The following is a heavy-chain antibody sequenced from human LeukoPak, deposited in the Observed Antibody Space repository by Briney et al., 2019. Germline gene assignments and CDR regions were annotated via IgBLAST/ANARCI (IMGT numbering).Heavy chain of an antibody. V-gene: IGHV4-39*02. Sequence: PSETLSLTCTVSGGSISSSSYYWDWIRQSPGTGLEWIGSIFYSGSTYYNPSLKSRVTISLDTSKNQFSLKLSSVTAADTAVYYCARDNYGDYFLDYWGQGTLVTVSS. J-gene: IGHJ4*02. CDR2: IFYSGST. CDR3: ARDNYGDYFLDY. CDR1: GGSISSSSYY. D-gene: IGHD4-17*01.